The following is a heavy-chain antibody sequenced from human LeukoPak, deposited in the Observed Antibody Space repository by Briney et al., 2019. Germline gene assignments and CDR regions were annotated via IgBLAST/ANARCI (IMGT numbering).Heavy chain of an antibody. J-gene: IGHJ4*02. Sequence: GGSLRLSCAASGFTFSDYYMSWIRQAPGKGLEWVSYISSSGSTIYYADSVKGRFTISRDNAKNSLYLQMSSLRAEDTAAYYCAREVGYYYDSSGYLDYWGQGTLVTVSS. D-gene: IGHD3-22*01. V-gene: IGHV3-11*01. CDR2: ISSSGSTI. CDR3: AREVGYYYDSSGYLDY. CDR1: GFTFSDYY.